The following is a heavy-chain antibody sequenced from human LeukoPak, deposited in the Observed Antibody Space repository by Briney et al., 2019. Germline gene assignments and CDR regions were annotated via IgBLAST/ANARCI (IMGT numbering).Heavy chain of an antibody. D-gene: IGHD2-21*02. CDR2: ISYDGSNK. CDR1: GFTFSSYA. J-gene: IGHJ4*02. Sequence: QSGGSLRLSCAASGFTFSSYAMHWVRQAPGKGLEWVAVISYDGSNKYYADSVKGRFTISRDNSKNTLYLQMNSLRAEDTAVYYCAKDFASYCGGDCYPYYFDYWGQGTLVTVSS. V-gene: IGHV3-30*04. CDR3: AKDFASYCGGDCYPYYFDY.